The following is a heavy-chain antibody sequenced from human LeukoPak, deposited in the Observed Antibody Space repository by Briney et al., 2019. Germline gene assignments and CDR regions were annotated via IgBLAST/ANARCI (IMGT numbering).Heavy chain of an antibody. CDR1: GFTFDDYG. D-gene: IGHD3-10*01. CDR2: INWNGGST. J-gene: IGHJ4*02. Sequence: GGSLRLSCAASGFTFDDYGISCVRQAPGKGLEWVCGINWNGGSTGYADSVKGRFTISRDNAKNSLYLQMNSLRAGDTDLYYCARASGRDSFDYWGQGTLVTVSS. V-gene: IGHV3-20*04. CDR3: ARASGRDSFDY.